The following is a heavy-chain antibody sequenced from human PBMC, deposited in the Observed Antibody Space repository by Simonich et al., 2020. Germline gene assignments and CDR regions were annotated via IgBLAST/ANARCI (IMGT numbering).Heavy chain of an antibody. CDR2: IIPILGIA. CDR1: GGTFSSYA. CDR3: ARDGITGTTFDAFDI. Sequence: QVQLVQSGAEVKKPGSSVKVSCKASGGTFSSYAISWVRQAPGQGLEWMGGIIPILGIANYAQKLQGRVTITADKSTSTAYMELSSLRSEDTAVYYCARDGITGTTFDAFDIWGQGTMVTVSS. V-gene: IGHV1-69*10. D-gene: IGHD1-7*01. J-gene: IGHJ3*02.